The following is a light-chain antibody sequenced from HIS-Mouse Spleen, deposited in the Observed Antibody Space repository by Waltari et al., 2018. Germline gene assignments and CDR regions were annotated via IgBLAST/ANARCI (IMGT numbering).Light chain of an antibody. V-gene: IGLV3-10*01. CDR3: YSTDSSGNHRV. CDR1: ALPKKY. Sequence: SYELTQPPSVSVSPGQTARITCSGDALPKKYAYWYQQKSGQAPVLVIYEDSKRPSGIPEGFSGAGSGTMATLTISGDQVEDEADYYCYSTDSSGNHRVFGGGTKLTVL. J-gene: IGLJ2*01. CDR2: EDS.